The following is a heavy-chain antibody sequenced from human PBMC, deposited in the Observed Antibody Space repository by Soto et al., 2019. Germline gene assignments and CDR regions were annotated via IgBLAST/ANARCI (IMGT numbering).Heavy chain of an antibody. Sequence: ASVKVSCKASGYTFTSYYMHWVRQAPGQGLEWMGIINPSGGSTSYAQKIQGRVTMTRDTSTSTAYMELRSLRSDDTAVYYCARPLGYCSSTSCYRFYYMDVWGKGTTVTVSS. J-gene: IGHJ6*03. CDR1: GYTFTSYY. V-gene: IGHV1-46*01. D-gene: IGHD2-2*01. CDR3: ARPLGYCSSTSCYRFYYMDV. CDR2: INPSGGST.